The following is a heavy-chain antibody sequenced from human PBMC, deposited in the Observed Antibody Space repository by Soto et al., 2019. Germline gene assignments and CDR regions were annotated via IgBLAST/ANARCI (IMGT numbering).Heavy chain of an antibody. CDR3: ARYSSSWYGAFDI. V-gene: IGHV4-59*01. J-gene: IGHJ3*02. CDR2: IYYSGST. D-gene: IGHD6-13*01. CDR1: GGSISSYY. Sequence: SETLSLTCTVSGGSISSYYWSWIRQPPGKGLEWIGYIYYSGSTNYNPSLKGRVTISVDTSKNQFSLKLSSVTAADTAVYYCARYSSSWYGAFDIWGQGTMVTVSS.